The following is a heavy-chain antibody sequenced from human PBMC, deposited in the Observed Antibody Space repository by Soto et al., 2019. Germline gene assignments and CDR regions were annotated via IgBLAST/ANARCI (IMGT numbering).Heavy chain of an antibody. V-gene: IGHV4-39*01. D-gene: IGHD3-16*01. Sequence: QLQLQESGPGLVKPSEILSLSCTVSDGSISSSSYYWGWIRQPPGKGLEWIGSIYYSGSTYYNPSLKSRVTISVDTSKNQFSLKLSSVTAADTAVYYCATLGVGSHDYWGQGTLVTVSS. J-gene: IGHJ4*02. CDR3: ATLGVGSHDY. CDR1: DGSISSSSYY. CDR2: IYYSGST.